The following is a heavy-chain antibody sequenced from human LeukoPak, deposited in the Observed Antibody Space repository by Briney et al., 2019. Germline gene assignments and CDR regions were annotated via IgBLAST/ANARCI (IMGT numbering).Heavy chain of an antibody. CDR2: IYHSGST. V-gene: IGHV4-30-2*01. CDR1: GGSISSGGYS. Sequence: SQTLSLTCAVSGGSISSGGYSWSWIRQPPGKGLEWIGYIYHSGSTYYNPSLKSRVTISVDRSKNQFSLKLSSVTAADTAVYYCARGEMEPVTTPFDYWGQGTLVTVSS. J-gene: IGHJ4*02. D-gene: IGHD4-17*01. CDR3: ARGEMEPVTTPFDY.